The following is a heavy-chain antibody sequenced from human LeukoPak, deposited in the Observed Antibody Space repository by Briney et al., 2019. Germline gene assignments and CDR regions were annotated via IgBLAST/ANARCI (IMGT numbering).Heavy chain of an antibody. CDR3: ARDFYSRQFDY. Sequence: GGSLRLSCAASGFIFSRDSMNWVRQAPGKGLEWVAYINGGGSPIYYADSVRGRFTISRDNSKNTLYLQMNSLTAEDTAVYYCARDFYSRQFDYWGQGALVTVSS. J-gene: IGHJ4*02. CDR1: GFIFSRDS. D-gene: IGHD5-18*01. V-gene: IGHV3-48*01. CDR2: INGGGSPI.